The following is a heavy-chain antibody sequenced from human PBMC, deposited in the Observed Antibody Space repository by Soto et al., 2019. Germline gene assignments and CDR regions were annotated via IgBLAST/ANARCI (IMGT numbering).Heavy chain of an antibody. D-gene: IGHD6-19*01. J-gene: IGHJ3*02. V-gene: IGHV3-74*01. CDR3: ARGGCNSDLFSAFDI. CDR2: INSDGSTT. Sequence: GGSLRLSCAATGFTFSTYWVHWVRQAPGKGLVWVSRINSDGSTTNYADSVKGRFTISRDNAKNTLYLQMNGLRAEDTAVYYCARGGCNSDLFSAFDIWGQGTMVTVS. CDR1: GFTFSTYW.